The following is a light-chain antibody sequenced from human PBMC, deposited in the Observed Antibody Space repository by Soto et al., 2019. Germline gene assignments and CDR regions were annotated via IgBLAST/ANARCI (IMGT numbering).Light chain of an antibody. V-gene: IGKV3-20*01. CDR3: QQYGSSPFT. Sequence: EIVLTQSPGTLSLSPGERATLSCRASQSVSSSYLAWYQQKPGQAPRLLLYGASSRATGIPDRFSGSGSGTDFTLTISRLEPDDFAVYYWQQYGSSPFTFGGGTKVEIK. CDR2: GAS. CDR1: QSVSSSY. J-gene: IGKJ4*01.